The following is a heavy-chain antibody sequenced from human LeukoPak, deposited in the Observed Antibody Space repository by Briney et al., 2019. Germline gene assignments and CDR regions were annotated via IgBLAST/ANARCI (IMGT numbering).Heavy chain of an antibody. D-gene: IGHD2-21*02. CDR2: IYSGGSA. J-gene: IGHJ5*02. V-gene: IGHV4-61*02. CDR3: SRDTMVVTASLSGGWFDP. CDR1: GGSISRGRHY. Sequence: KPSQTLSLTCTVSGGSISRGRHYWSWIRQPAGKGLEWIGRIYSGGSASYNPSLTGRVTISVDTSKNQFSLMLTSVTAADTAVYYCSRDTMVVTASLSGGWFDPWGQGTLVTVSS.